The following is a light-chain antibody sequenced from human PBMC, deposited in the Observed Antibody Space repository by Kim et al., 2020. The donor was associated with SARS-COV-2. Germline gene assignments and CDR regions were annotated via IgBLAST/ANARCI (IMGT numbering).Light chain of an antibody. CDR1: SPNIGSTT. CDR2: SNN. Sequence: GQRVTISCSGSSPNIGSTTVNCYQQLPGTAPTLLIYSNNQRPPGVPDRFSGSKSGTSASLAISGLQSEDEADYYCATWDDSLNGPVFGGGTQLTVL. V-gene: IGLV1-44*01. J-gene: IGLJ2*01. CDR3: ATWDDSLNGPV.